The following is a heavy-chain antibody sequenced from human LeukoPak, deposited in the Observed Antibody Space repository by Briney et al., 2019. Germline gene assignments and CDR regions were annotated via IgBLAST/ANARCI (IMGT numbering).Heavy chain of an antibody. CDR1: GDSVSSNSAA. CDR2: TYYRSKWYN. J-gene: IGHJ6*02. Sequence: SQTLSLTCAISGDSVSSNSAAWNWLGQSPSRGLEWLARTYYRSKWYNEYAVSVKSRLSINPDTSKNQFSLHLNSVTPEDTAVYYCVRGFFYTGMDVWGQGTTVTVSS. CDR3: VRGFFYTGMDV. V-gene: IGHV6-1*01. D-gene: IGHD2-2*02.